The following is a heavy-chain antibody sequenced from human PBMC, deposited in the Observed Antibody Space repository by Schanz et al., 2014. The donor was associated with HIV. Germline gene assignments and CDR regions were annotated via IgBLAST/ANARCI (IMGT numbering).Heavy chain of an antibody. J-gene: IGHJ4*02. CDR1: GGTFSNNA. D-gene: IGHD3-10*01. CDR2: ISAYNGNT. V-gene: IGHV1-18*01. CDR3: ARGRYYGSEFDY. Sequence: QVQLVQSGAEVKKPGSSVKVSCKGSGGTFSNNAFSWVRQAPGQGLEWMGWISAYNGNTNYAQKLQGRVTMTTDTSTSTAYMELRSLRSDDTAVYYCARGRYYGSEFDYWGQGTLVTVSS.